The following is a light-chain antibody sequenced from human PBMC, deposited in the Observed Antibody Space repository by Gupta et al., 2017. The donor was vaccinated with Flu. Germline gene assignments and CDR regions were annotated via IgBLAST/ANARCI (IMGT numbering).Light chain of an antibody. Sequence: DIVMTQSPESLAVSLGERATINCKSSQNVLYRANNKNYLAWYQQKPGQPPKLLIYWASTRESGVPDRFNGRGSGTDFTLIINNRQTEDEAIYCCQQDDSVPITFGHGTKVEIK. CDR1: QNVLYRANNKNY. J-gene: IGKJ3*01. CDR3: QQDDSVPIT. CDR2: WAS. V-gene: IGKV4-1*01.